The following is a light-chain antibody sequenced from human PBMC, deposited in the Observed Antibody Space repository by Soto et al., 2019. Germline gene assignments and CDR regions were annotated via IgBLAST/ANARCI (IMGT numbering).Light chain of an antibody. Sequence: EIVLTQSPGTLSLSPGERATLSCRASQSVSSSYLAWYQQKPGQAPRLFIYGASTRATGVPDRFSGSGSGTDFTLTISRLEPEDFAVYYCQQYGISPRTFGQGTKVEIK. V-gene: IGKV3-20*01. CDR2: GAS. CDR1: QSVSSSY. CDR3: QQYGISPRT. J-gene: IGKJ1*01.